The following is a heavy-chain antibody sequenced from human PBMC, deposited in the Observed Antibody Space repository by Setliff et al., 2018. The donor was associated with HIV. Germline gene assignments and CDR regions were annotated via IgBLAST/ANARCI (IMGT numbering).Heavy chain of an antibody. CDR3: MWGRLYQWNYYY. CDR2: IVPVFGTS. CDR1: GDTFSNYV. J-gene: IGHJ4*02. Sequence: GASVKVSCKASGDTFSNYVINWVRQAPGQGLQWMGGIVPVFGTSNYAQRFHNRATITADESTSTAYLDLRGLRSEDTAIYYCMWGRLYQWNYYYWGLGTLVTVSS. D-gene: IGHD1-7*01. V-gene: IGHV1-69*13.